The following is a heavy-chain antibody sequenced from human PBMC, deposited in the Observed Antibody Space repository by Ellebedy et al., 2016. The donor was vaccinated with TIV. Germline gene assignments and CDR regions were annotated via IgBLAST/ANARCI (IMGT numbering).Heavy chain of an antibody. CDR2: ISYDGSNK. CDR1: GFTFSSYA. V-gene: IGHV3-30-3*01. Sequence: GGSLRLSCAASGFTFSSYAMHWVRQAPGKGLEWVAVISYDGSNKYYADSVKGRFTISRDNSKNTLYLQMNSLRAEDTAVYYCARAGEMATTMGDWYFDLWGRGTLVTVSS. CDR3: ARAGEMATTMGDWYFDL. J-gene: IGHJ2*01. D-gene: IGHD5-24*01.